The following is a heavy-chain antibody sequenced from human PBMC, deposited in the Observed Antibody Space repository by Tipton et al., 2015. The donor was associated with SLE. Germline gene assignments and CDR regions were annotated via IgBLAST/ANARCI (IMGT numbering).Heavy chain of an antibody. CDR2: IYHSGNT. D-gene: IGHD1-7*01. Sequence: TLSLTCTVSVGPLSGGDYYWGWIRQPPGKGLAWIGFIYHSGNTFYNPSLESRLTMSVDTSKNRFSLMLTSVTAADTAVYYCARGNSGFDYWGQGTLVTV. V-gene: IGHV4-30-4*01. J-gene: IGHJ4*02. CDR3: ARGNSGFDY. CDR1: VGPLSGGDYY.